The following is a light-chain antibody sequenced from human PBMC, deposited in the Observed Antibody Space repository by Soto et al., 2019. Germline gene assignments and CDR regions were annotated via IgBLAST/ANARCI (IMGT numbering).Light chain of an antibody. V-gene: IGKV3-20*01. CDR2: GAS. J-gene: IGKJ1*01. CDR3: QQYGSSPPTT. CDR1: QSVSSSC. Sequence: EIVLTQSPGNLSLSPGETATLSCRASQSVSSSCLAWYQQKPGQAPRLLIYGASTRATGIPDRFSGDGSVTHFTLTISRLEPEDFAVYVCQQYGSSPPTTFGQGTKVDI.